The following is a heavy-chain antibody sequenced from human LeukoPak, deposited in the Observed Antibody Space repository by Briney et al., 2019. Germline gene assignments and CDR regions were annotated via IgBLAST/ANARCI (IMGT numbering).Heavy chain of an antibody. Sequence: PGRSLRLSCAASGFTFDDYAMHWVRQAPGKGLEWVADMNEDGSGTYYVDSVKGRFTVSRDNAKNSLYLQMSSLRAEDTAVYYCARDPAWGAIDYWGQGTLVTVSS. J-gene: IGHJ4*02. CDR3: ARDPAWGAIDY. V-gene: IGHV3-7*01. D-gene: IGHD7-27*01. CDR2: MNEDGSGT. CDR1: GFTFDDYA.